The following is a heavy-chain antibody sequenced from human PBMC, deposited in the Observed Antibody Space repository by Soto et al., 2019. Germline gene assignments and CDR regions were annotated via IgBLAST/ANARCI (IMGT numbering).Heavy chain of an antibody. Sequence: ASVKVSCKASGYTFTSYYMHWVRQAPGQGLEWMGIINPSGGSTSYAQKFQGRVTMTRDTSTSTVYMELSSLRSEDTAVYYCAVDTAMVLAFDIWGQGTMVTVSS. V-gene: IGHV1-46*01. CDR1: GYTFTSYY. D-gene: IGHD5-18*01. CDR3: AVDTAMVLAFDI. J-gene: IGHJ3*02. CDR2: INPSGGST.